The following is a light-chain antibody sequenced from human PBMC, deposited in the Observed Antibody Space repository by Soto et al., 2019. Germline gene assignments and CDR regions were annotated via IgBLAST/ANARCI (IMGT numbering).Light chain of an antibody. CDR2: GAS. Sequence: SPATQSLSKRENAILSGRASQSVGINVAWYQQKPGQAPRLLIYGASNRATGIPDRFSGSGSGTDFTLAISRLEPEDFAVYYCQQYGSSGTFG. J-gene: IGKJ2*02. CDR1: QSVGIN. V-gene: IGKV3-20*01. CDR3: QQYGSSGT.